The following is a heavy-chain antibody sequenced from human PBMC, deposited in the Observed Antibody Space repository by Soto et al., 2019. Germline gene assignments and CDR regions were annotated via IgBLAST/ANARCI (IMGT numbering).Heavy chain of an antibody. Sequence: EVQLLESGGGLVQPGGSLRLSCAASGFTFSSYAMSWVRQAPGKGLEWVSAISGSGGSTYYADSVKGRFTISRDNSKNTLYLHMHSLRAEDTAVYYCSKVMGYLRAFDIWGQGTMVTVSS. D-gene: IGHD6-13*01. CDR3: SKVMGYLRAFDI. J-gene: IGHJ3*02. CDR1: GFTFSSYA. CDR2: ISGSGGST. V-gene: IGHV3-23*01.